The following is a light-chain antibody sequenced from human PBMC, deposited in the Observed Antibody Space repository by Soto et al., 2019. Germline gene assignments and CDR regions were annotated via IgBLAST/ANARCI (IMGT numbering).Light chain of an antibody. Sequence: DIQMTQSPSTLSASVGDRVTITCRASQSISSWLAWYQQKPGKAPKLLIYDASSLESGVPSRFSGSGSGTEFTLTISSLQPDDFATYYCQQYNSYSVTFDQGTKVEIK. CDR1: QSISSW. CDR3: QQYNSYSVT. J-gene: IGKJ1*01. V-gene: IGKV1-5*01. CDR2: DAS.